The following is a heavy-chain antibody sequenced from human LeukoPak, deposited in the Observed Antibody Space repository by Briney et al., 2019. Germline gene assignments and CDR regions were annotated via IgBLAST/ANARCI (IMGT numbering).Heavy chain of an antibody. CDR2: IYYSGST. J-gene: IGHJ4*02. V-gene: IGHV4-59*01. CDR3: ARAGSIAAAGARVFFDY. D-gene: IGHD6-13*01. Sequence: PSETLSLTCAVYGGSFSGYYWSWIRQPPGKGLEWIGYIYYSGSTNYNPSLKSRVTISVDTSKNQFSLKLSSVTAADTAVYYCARAGSIAAAGARVFFDYWGQGTLVTVSS. CDR1: GGSFSGYY.